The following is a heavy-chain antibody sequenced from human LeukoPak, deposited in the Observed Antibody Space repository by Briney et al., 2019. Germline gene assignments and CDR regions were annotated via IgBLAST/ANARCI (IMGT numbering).Heavy chain of an antibody. CDR1: GLTFSSYA. CDR3: ARGGYHAYYLDY. D-gene: IGHD5-18*01. J-gene: IGHJ4*02. V-gene: IGHV3-30-3*01. CDR2: ISYDGSNK. Sequence: GSLRLSCAASGLTFSSYAMNWVRQAPGKGLEWVAVISYDGSNKYYADSVKGRFTISRDNSKNTLYLQMNSLRVEDTAVYYCARGGYHAYYLDYWGQGSLVTVSS.